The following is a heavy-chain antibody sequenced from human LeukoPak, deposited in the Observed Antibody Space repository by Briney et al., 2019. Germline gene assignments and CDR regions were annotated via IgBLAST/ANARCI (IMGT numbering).Heavy chain of an antibody. V-gene: IGHV4-59*01. CDR1: GGSISSYY. CDR3: ARLGFRPINWFDP. Sequence: SETLSLTCTVSGGSISSYYWSWIRHPPGKGLEWIGYIYYSGSTNYNPSLKSRVTISVDTSKNQFSLKLSSVTGEDTAVYYCARLGFRPINWFDPWGQGTLVTVSS. D-gene: IGHD3-16*01. CDR2: IYYSGST. J-gene: IGHJ5*02.